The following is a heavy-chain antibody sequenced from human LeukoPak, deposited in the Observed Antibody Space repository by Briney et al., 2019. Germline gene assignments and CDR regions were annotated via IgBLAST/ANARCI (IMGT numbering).Heavy chain of an antibody. CDR2: INPSGGST. Sequence: ASVKVSSKASGYTFRSYYVYWVRQAPGQGLEWMGIINPSGGSTTYAQQFQGRVTMTSDTSTTTIYMELSSVRSEDTAVYYCARGEGHYYYAMDVSGQASTVTVSS. J-gene: IGHJ6*02. D-gene: IGHD1-26*01. CDR3: ARGEGHYYYAMDV. V-gene: IGHV1-46*01. CDR1: GYTFRSYY.